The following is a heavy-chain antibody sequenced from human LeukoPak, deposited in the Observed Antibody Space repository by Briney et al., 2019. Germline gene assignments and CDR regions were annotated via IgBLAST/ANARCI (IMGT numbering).Heavy chain of an antibody. Sequence: PGGSLRLSCAASGFTFSDYYMSWIRQAPGKGLEWVSYISSSSSYTNYADSVKGRFTISRDNAKNSLYLQMNSLRAEDTAVYYCARESYCSSTSCAYYFDYWGQGTLVTVSS. D-gene: IGHD2-2*01. V-gene: IGHV3-11*06. CDR3: ARESYCSSTSCAYYFDY. CDR1: GFTFSDYY. J-gene: IGHJ4*02. CDR2: ISSSSSYT.